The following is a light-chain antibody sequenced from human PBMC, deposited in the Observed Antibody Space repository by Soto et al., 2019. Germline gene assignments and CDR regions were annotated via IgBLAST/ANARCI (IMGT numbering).Light chain of an antibody. CDR1: SSDVGGYDY. CDR3: NSYSTSSTPLV. J-gene: IGLJ2*01. Sequence: QSALTQPASVSGSPGQSITISCTGTSSDVGGYDYVSWYQQHPGKAPRLMICDVNNRPSGVSNRFSGSKSGNTASLTISGLQAEDEADYYCNSYSTSSTPLVFGGGTKLTVL. CDR2: DVN. V-gene: IGLV2-14*03.